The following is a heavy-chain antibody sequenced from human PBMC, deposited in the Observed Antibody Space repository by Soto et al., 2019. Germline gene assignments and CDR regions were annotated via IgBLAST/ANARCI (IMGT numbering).Heavy chain of an antibody. J-gene: IGHJ4*02. V-gene: IGHV3-23*01. CDR1: GFTFSTYA. Sequence: EVQLLESGGGLVQPGGSLRLSCAASGFTFSTYAMTWVRQAPGKGLEWVSAISASGGSTYYADSVKGRFTISRDNSXXTVYLQMNSLIVEDTAVYYCAQVGFTYSYGYLFYCWCQGTLVTVSS. CDR2: ISASGGST. D-gene: IGHD5-18*01. CDR3: AQVGFTYSYGYLFYC.